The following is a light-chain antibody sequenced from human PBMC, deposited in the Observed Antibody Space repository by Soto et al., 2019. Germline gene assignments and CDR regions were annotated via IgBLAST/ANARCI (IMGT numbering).Light chain of an antibody. CDR3: YSYTSSSTYV. V-gene: IGLV2-14*01. J-gene: IGLJ1*01. CDR1: SSDVGAYNY. CDR2: DVS. Sequence: QSALTQPASVSGSPGQSISISCTGTSSDVGAYNYVSWYQQHPAKVPKLMIYDVSNRPSGVSDRFSGSKSGNTASLTISGLQAEDEADYYCYSYTSSSTYVFGTGTKVTFL.